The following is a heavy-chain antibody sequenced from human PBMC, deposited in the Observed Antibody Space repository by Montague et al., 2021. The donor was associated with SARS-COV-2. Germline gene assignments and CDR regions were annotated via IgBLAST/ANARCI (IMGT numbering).Heavy chain of an antibody. CDR3: ARVKWELSVGNVFDI. J-gene: IGHJ3*02. D-gene: IGHD1-26*01. Sequence: SETLSLTCAVYGGSFSDYYWTWIRQSPGKGLEWIGEINHIGTTNYNPSLKSRVSISKDTSKNQISLKLSPVTAADTAMYYCARVKWELSVGNVFDIWGQGTMVTVSS. CDR2: INHIGTT. CDR1: GGSFSDYY. V-gene: IGHV4-34*01.